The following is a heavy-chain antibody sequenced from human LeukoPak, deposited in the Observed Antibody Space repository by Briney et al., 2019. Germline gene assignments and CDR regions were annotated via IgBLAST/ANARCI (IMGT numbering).Heavy chain of an antibody. CDR1: GGTFSSYA. J-gene: IGHJ5*02. Sequence: ASVKVSCKASGGTFSSYAISWVRQAPGQGLEWMGWMNPNSGNTGYAQKFQGRVTMTRNTSISTAYMELSSLRSEDTAVYYCARGDPNWFDPWGQGTLVTVSS. CDR2: MNPNSGNT. V-gene: IGHV1-8*02. CDR3: ARGDPNWFDP.